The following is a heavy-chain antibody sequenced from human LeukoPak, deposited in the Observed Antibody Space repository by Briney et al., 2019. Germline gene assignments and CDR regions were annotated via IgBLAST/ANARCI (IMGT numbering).Heavy chain of an antibody. J-gene: IGHJ3*02. CDR1: GYTFTSYD. V-gene: IGHV1-8*01. CDR3: ASYTYYYDSSGYPNAFDI. Sequence: ASVKVSCKASGYTFTSYDINWVRQATGQGLEWMGWMNPNSGNTGYAQKFQGRVTMTRNTSISTAYMELSSLRSEDTAVYYCASYTYYYDSSGYPNAFDIWGQGTMVTVSS. D-gene: IGHD3-22*01. CDR2: MNPNSGNT.